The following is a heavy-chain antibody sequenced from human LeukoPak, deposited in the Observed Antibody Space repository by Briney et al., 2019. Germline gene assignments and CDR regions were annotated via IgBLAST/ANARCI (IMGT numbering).Heavy chain of an antibody. CDR2: IYPGDSDT. D-gene: IGHD5-24*01. J-gene: IGHJ4*02. Sequence: GESLKISCKSSGNNFRKHWIAWVRQMPGKGLKLMGYIYPGDSDTRYSPSFQGHVTISADTSISTAYLQWSSVKASDTAMYYCATLRDGYHLYDYWGQGALVTVSS. CDR1: GNNFRKHW. CDR3: ATLRDGYHLYDY. V-gene: IGHV5-51*01.